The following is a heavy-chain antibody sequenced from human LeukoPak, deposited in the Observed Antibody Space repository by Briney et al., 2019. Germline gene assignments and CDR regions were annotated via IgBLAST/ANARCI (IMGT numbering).Heavy chain of an antibody. V-gene: IGHV3-7*01. CDR3: AREGSDWNYYYYMDV. Sequence: GGSLRLSCAASGFTFSSHWMSWVRQAPGKGLEWVANIKKDGSEKYYVDSVKGRFTISRDNAKNSLYLQMNSLRAEDTAVYYCAREGSDWNYYYYMDVWGKGTTVTISS. CDR2: IKKDGSEK. CDR1: GFTFSSHW. D-gene: IGHD6-19*01. J-gene: IGHJ6*03.